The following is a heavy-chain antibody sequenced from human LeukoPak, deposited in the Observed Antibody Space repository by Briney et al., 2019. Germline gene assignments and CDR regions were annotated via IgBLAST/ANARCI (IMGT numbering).Heavy chain of an antibody. Sequence: GESLKISCKGSGYSFTSYWIGWVRQMPGKGLEWLGIIYPGDSDTRYSPSFQGQVTISADKSISTAYLQWSSLKASDTAMYYCARIMITFGGVIVGLDYWGQGTLVTVSS. V-gene: IGHV5-51*01. CDR2: IYPGDSDT. CDR1: GYSFTSYW. D-gene: IGHD3-16*02. CDR3: ARIMITFGGVIVGLDY. J-gene: IGHJ4*02.